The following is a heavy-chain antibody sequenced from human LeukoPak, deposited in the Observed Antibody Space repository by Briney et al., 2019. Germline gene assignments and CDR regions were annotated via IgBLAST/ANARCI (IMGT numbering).Heavy chain of an antibody. D-gene: IGHD3-9*01. V-gene: IGHV3-7*01. Sequence: PGGSLRLSCAASGFTFSSYWMSWVRQAPGKGLEWVANIKQDGSEKYYVDSVKGRFTISRDNAKNSLYLQMNSLRAEDTAVYYCAREMYDSAGYRVSYFDYWGQGILGTVSS. CDR2: IKQDGSEK. CDR3: AREMYDSAGYRVSYFDY. CDR1: GFTFSSYW. J-gene: IGHJ4*02.